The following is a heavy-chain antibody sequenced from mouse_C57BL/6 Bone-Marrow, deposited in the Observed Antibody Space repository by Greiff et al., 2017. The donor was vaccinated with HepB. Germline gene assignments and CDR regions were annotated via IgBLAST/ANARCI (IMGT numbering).Heavy chain of an antibody. V-gene: IGHV14-4*01. CDR2: IDPENGDT. J-gene: IGHJ2*01. Sequence: EVQLVESGAELVRPGASVKLSCTASGFNIKDDYMHWVKQRPEQGLEWIGWIDPENGDTEYASKFQGKATITADTSSNTAYLQLSSLTSEDTAVYYCTTDYGNGYFDYWGQGTTLTVSS. CDR3: TTDYGNGYFDY. CDR1: GFNIKDDY. D-gene: IGHD2-1*01.